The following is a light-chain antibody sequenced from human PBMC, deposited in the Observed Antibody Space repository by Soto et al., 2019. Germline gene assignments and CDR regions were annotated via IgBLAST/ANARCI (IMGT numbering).Light chain of an antibody. CDR3: SSYTDSSTLGV. V-gene: IGLV2-14*01. Sequence: QSALTQPASVSGSPGQSITISCTGTSSDVGAYNYVSWYQQHPGKAPKLMIYDVSDRPSGVSNRFSGSKSGNTASLTISGLQAEDEADYYCSSYTDSSTLGVFGGGTKVTVL. J-gene: IGLJ2*01. CDR1: SSDVGAYNY. CDR2: DVS.